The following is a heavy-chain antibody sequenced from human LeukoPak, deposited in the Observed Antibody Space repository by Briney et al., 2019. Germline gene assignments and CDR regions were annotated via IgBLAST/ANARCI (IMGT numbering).Heavy chain of an antibody. CDR3: AREWVSGWYGLPNQLRWFDP. D-gene: IGHD6-19*01. J-gene: IGHJ5*02. CDR2: INHSGST. V-gene: IGHV4-34*01. Sequence: SETLSLTCVVYGGSFSGYYWSWIRQPPGKGLEWIGEINHSGSTNYNPSLKSRVTISVDTSKNQFSLKLSSVTAADTAVYYCAREWVSGWYGLPNQLRWFDPWGQGTLVTVSS. CDR1: GGSFSGYY.